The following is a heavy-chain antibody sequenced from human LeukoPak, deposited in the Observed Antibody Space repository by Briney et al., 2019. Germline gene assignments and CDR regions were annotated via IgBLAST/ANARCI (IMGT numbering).Heavy chain of an antibody. Sequence: PGWSLRLSCLASGFTFSSYAMHWVRQAPGKGLEWVAVISYDGSNKYYADSVKGRFTISRDNSKNTLYLQMNSLRAEDTAVYYCARDLAYCGGDCYSPLYYYYYGMDVWGQGTTVTVSS. D-gene: IGHD2-21*02. CDR3: ARDLAYCGGDCYSPLYYYYYGMDV. CDR1: GFTFSSYA. CDR2: ISYDGSNK. J-gene: IGHJ6*02. V-gene: IGHV3-30-3*01.